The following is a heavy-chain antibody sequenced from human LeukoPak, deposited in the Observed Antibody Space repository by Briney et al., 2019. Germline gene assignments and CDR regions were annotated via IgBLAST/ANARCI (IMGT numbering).Heavy chain of an antibody. CDR3: AKGNQWLTYYYFDY. CDR1: GFTFSSYA. CDR2: ISGSGGST. V-gene: IGHV3-23*01. J-gene: IGHJ4*02. Sequence: PGGSLRLSCAASGFTFSSYAMNWVRRAPGKGLEWVSGISGSGGSTYYTDSAKGRFTISRDNSKNTLYLQMNSLRAEDTAVYYCAKGNQWLTYYYFDYWGQGTLVTVSS. D-gene: IGHD6-19*01.